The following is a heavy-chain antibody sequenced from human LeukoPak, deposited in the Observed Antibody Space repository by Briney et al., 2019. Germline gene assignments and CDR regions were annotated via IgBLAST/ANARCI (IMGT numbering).Heavy chain of an antibody. D-gene: IGHD1-26*01. J-gene: IGHJ4*02. V-gene: IGHV3-23*01. Sequence: QPGGSLRLSCAASGFTFSSYAMSWVRQAPGKGLEWVSAISGSGGSTYYADSVKGRFTISRDNSKNTLYLQMNSLRAEDTAVYYCAKEGGGSRYEINIVGANPLDYWGQGTLVTVSS. CDR2: ISGSGGST. CDR1: GFTFSSYA. CDR3: AKEGGGSRYEINIVGANPLDY.